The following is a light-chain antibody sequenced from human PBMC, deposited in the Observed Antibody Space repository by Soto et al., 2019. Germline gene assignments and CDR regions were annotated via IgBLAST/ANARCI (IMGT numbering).Light chain of an antibody. CDR2: GAS. J-gene: IGKJ2*01. V-gene: IGKV3-20*01. Sequence: IVLTQSPGTLSLSPGERATLSCRASQSVSSSYLAWYQQKPGQAPRLLIYGASSRATGIPDRFSGSGSGTDFTLTISRLETEDFAVYYCQQYGSSPYTFGQGTTLEIK. CDR3: QQYGSSPYT. CDR1: QSVSSSY.